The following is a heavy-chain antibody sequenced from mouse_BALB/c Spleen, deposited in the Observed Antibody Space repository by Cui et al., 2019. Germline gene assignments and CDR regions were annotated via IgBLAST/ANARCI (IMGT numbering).Heavy chain of an antibody. D-gene: IGHD1-1*01. CDR2: IDPNSGGT. CDR1: GYTFTSCW. V-gene: IGHV1-72*01. Sequence: QVQLQQPGAELVKPGASVKLSCKASGYTFTSCWMHWVKHMPGRGLEWIGRIDPNSGGTKYNEKFKSKATLSVDKPFSTAYMQLSSLTSEDSAVYYCARYDYYGSSYFDYWGQGTTLTVSS. CDR3: ARYDYYGSSYFDY. J-gene: IGHJ2*01.